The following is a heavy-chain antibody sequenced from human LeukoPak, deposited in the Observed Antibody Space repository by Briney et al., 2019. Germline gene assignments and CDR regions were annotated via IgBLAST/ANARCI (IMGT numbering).Heavy chain of an antibody. Sequence: PGGSLRLSCAASEFTFTTYGMHWVRQAPGKGLEWVAFIYYDGSNIYYADYVKGRFTISRDISKNTLYLQMDSLRAEDTAIYYCAREGVGYYGSSGPGDAFDISGQGTMVTVSS. D-gene: IGHD3-22*01. J-gene: IGHJ3*02. V-gene: IGHV3-33*01. CDR2: IYYDGSNI. CDR1: EFTFTTYG. CDR3: AREGVGYYGSSGPGDAFDI.